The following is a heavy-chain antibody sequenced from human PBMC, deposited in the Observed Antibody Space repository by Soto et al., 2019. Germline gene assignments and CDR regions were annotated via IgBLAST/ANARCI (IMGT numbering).Heavy chain of an antibody. D-gene: IGHD6-19*01. CDR3: ARDGVMYSSGWFYYFDY. CDR2: IWYDGSNK. J-gene: IGHJ4*02. Sequence: VGSLRLSCAASGFTFSSYGMHWVRQAPGKGLEWVAVIWYDGSNKYYADSVKGRFTISRDNSKNTLYLQMNSLRAEDTAVYYCARDGVMYSSGWFYYFDYWGQGTLVTVSS. CDR1: GFTFSSYG. V-gene: IGHV3-33*01.